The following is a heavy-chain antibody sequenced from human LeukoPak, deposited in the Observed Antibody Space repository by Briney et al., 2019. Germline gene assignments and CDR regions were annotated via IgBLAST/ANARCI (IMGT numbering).Heavy chain of an antibody. J-gene: IGHJ3*02. CDR1: GGSFSGYY. CDR3: ARAWYYYDSSGYFYLKGEGAFDI. CDR2: INHSGST. D-gene: IGHD3-22*01. Sequence: KSSETLSLTCAVYGGSFSGYYWSWIRQPPGKGLEWIGEINHSGSTNYNPSLKSRVTISVDTSKNQFSLKLSSVTAADTAVYYCARAWYYYDSSGYFYLKGEGAFDIWGQGTMVTVSS. V-gene: IGHV4-34*01.